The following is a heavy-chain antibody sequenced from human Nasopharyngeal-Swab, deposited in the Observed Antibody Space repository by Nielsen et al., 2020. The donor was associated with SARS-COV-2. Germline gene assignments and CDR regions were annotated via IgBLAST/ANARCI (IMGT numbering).Heavy chain of an antibody. V-gene: IGHV4-39*01. CDR3: ARLDYDILTGYGDLYYFDY. J-gene: IGHJ4*02. Sequence: WIRQPPGKGLEWIGSIYYGGSTYYNPSLKSRVTISVDTSKNQFSLKLSSVTAADTAVYYCARLDYDILTGYGDLYYFDYRGQGTLVTVSS. D-gene: IGHD3-9*01. CDR2: IYYGGST.